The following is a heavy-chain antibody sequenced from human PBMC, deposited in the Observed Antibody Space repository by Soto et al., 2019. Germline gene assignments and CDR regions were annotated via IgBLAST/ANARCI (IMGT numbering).Heavy chain of an antibody. D-gene: IGHD4-4*01. Sequence: TLSLTFTVSGCSINSGGYYWSWIRQHPGKGLEWIGYIYYSGSTYYNPSLKSRVTISVDTSKNQFSLKLSSVTAADTAVYYCARSGGDYSNYPSDYWGQGPLVTVSS. CDR3: ARSGGDYSNYPSDY. J-gene: IGHJ4*02. V-gene: IGHV4-31*03. CDR1: GCSINSGGYY. CDR2: IYYSGST.